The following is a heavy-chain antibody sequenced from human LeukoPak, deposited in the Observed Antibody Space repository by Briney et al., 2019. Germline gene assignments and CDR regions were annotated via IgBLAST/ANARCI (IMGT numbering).Heavy chain of an antibody. CDR3: ARRASGGYGHYFDY. V-gene: IGHV4-59*08. Sequence: MPSETLSLTCTVSGGSISSYYWSWIRQPPGKGLEWIGYIYYSGSTNYNPSLKSPVTISVDTSKNQFSLKLTSVIAADTAVYYCARRASGGYGHYFDYWGQGALVTVSS. CDR2: IYYSGST. CDR1: GGSISSYY. J-gene: IGHJ4*02. D-gene: IGHD5-12*01.